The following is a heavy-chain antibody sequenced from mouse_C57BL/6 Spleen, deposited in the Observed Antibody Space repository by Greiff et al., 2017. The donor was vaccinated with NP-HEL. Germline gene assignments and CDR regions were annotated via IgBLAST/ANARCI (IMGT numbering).Heavy chain of an antibody. CDR2: IDPSDSNT. CDR3: ARTTIYYYGSRGYFDS. V-gene: IGHV1-69*01. CDR1: GYTFTSYW. D-gene: IGHD1-1*01. Sequence: QVQLQQPGAELVMPGASVKLSCKASGYTFTSYWMHWVKQRPGQGLEWIGEIDPSDSNTNYNQKFKGKSTLTVDKSSSTAYMQLSSLTSEDSAVYYCARTTIYYYGSRGYFDSWGQGPTLPVSS. J-gene: IGHJ2*01.